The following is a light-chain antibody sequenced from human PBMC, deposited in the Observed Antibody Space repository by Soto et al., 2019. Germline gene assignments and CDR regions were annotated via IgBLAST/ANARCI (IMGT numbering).Light chain of an antibody. CDR3: SSYRSGATIT. J-gene: IGLJ1*01. Sequence: QSALAQPASVSGSPGQSITTSCTGTSSDVGGYNYVSWYQQHPGKAPRLMIYEVSNRPSGVSNRFSGSKSANTASLTISGLQTEDEADYYCSSYRSGATITFGTGTKVTVL. CDR1: SSDVGGYNY. CDR2: EVS. V-gene: IGLV2-14*01.